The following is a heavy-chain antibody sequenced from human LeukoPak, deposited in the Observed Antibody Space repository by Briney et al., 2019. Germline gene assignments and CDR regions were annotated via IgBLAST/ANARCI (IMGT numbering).Heavy chain of an antibody. CDR1: GYTFTSYG. Sequence: ASVKVSCKASGYTFTSYGISWVRQAPGQGLGWMGWISAYNGNTNYAQKLQGRVTMTTDTSTSTAYMELRSLRSDDTAVYYCARSGYSSSWYRDYYYYMDVWGKGTTVTVSS. CDR2: ISAYNGNT. CDR3: ARSGYSSSWYRDYYYYMDV. J-gene: IGHJ6*03. D-gene: IGHD6-13*01. V-gene: IGHV1-18*01.